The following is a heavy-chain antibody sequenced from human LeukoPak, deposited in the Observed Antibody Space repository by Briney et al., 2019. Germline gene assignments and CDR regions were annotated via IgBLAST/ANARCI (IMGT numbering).Heavy chain of an antibody. CDR3: ARDHNPIVVVVAATQPLDY. J-gene: IGHJ4*02. CDR2: INPNSGGT. CDR1: GYTFTGYY. Sequence: GASVTVSCKASGYTFTGYYMHWVRQAPGQGLEWMGWINPNSGGTNYAQKFQGRVTMTRDTSISTAYMELSRLRSDDTAVYYCARDHNPIVVVVAATQPLDYWGQGTLVTVSS. D-gene: IGHD2-15*01. V-gene: IGHV1-2*02.